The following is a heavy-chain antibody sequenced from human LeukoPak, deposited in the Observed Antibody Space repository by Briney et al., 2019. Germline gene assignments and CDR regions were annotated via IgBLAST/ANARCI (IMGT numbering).Heavy chain of an antibody. Sequence: ASVKVSCKASGYTFTGYYMHWVRLPPGQGLEWLGWINPDSGGTTYTQKFQGRATMTRDTSISTAYMELSRLTSDDTAVYYCAKDYYGSGSYVDYWGQGTLVTVSS. J-gene: IGHJ4*02. D-gene: IGHD3-10*01. V-gene: IGHV1-2*02. CDR2: INPDSGGT. CDR1: GYTFTGYY. CDR3: AKDYYGSGSYVDY.